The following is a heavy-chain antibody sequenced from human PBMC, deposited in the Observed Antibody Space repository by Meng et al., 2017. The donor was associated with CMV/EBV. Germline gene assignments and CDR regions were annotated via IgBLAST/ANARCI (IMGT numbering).Heavy chain of an antibody. Sequence: SETLSLTCTASGGSISSSSYYWGWIRQPPGKGLEWIGSIYYSGSTYYNPSLKSRVTISVDTSKNQFSLKLSSVTAADTAVYYCARGPIAARRVYFDYWGQGTLVTVSS. CDR2: IYYSGST. CDR1: GGSISSSSYY. J-gene: IGHJ4*02. CDR3: ARGPIAARRVYFDY. V-gene: IGHV4-39*07. D-gene: IGHD6-6*01.